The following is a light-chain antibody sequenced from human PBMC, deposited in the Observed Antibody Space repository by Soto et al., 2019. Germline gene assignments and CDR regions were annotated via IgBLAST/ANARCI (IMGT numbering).Light chain of an antibody. CDR3: QQSYSSLSST. Sequence: DIQMTQSPSSLSASVGDRVTITCRASESIARHLNWYQQKPGKAPKLLIYAASSLQNGVQSRFRGGGSGTDFTLTISNRQPEDFATYYCQQSYSSLSSTFGQGTRLQIK. V-gene: IGKV1-39*01. J-gene: IGKJ5*01. CDR1: ESIARH. CDR2: AAS.